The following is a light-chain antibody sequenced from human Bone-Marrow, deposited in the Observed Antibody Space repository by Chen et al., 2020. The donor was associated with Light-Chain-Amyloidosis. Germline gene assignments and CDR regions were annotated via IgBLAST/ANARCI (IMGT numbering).Light chain of an antibody. J-gene: IGLJ3*02. CDR1: NIGSTS. CDR3: QVWDSSSDRPV. Sequence: SYVLTQPSSVSVAPGQTATIACGGNNIGSTSVHWYQQTPGQAPLLVVYDDSDRPSGIPERLSGSNSGNTATLTIRGVEAGDEADYYCQVWDSSSDRPVFGGGTKLTVL. V-gene: IGLV3-21*02. CDR2: DDS.